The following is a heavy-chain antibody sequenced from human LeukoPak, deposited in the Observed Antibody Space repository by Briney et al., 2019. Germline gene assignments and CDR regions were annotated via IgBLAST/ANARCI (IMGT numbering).Heavy chain of an antibody. CDR2: IKSDGTSP. J-gene: IGHJ3*02. CDR1: GFTFSSYQ. V-gene: IGHV3-74*01. CDR3: ARDHGGNRRALDI. Sequence: GGSQRLSCAASGFTFSSYQMHWVRQAPGKGLVWVSRIKSDGTSPIYADSVKGRFTISRDNAKNTLYLQMNSLRADDMAVYYCARDHGGNRRALDIWGQGAMVAVSS. D-gene: IGHD4-23*01.